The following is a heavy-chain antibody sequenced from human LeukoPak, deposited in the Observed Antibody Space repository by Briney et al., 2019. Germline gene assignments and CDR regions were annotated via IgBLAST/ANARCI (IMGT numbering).Heavy chain of an antibody. J-gene: IGHJ3*02. Sequence: ASVKVSCKASGYTFTSYDINWVRQATGQGLEWMGWMNPNSGNPGYAQKFQGRVTITRNTSISTAYMELSSLRSEDTAVYYCARGILYGYDAFDIWGQGTMVTVSS. CDR3: ARGILYGYDAFDI. V-gene: IGHV1-8*01. CDR2: MNPNSGNP. D-gene: IGHD4-17*01. CDR1: GYTFTSYD.